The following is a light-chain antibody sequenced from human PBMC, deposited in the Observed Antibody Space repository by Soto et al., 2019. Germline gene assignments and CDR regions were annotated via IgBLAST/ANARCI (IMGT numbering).Light chain of an antibody. CDR1: SSDVGGYSF. V-gene: IGLV2-14*01. CDR3: GSYTSSSTLVV. CDR2: DVS. Sequence: QAVVTQPASVSGSPGQSITISCTGTSSDVGGYSFVSWYQQHPGKAPKLMIYDVSNRPSGVSNRFSGSKSGNTASLTISGRQAGDEADYYCGSYTSSSTLVVFGGGTKVTVL. J-gene: IGLJ2*01.